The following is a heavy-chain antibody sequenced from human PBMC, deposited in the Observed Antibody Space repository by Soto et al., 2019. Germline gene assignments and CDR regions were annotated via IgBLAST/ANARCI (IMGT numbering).Heavy chain of an antibody. V-gene: IGHV4-4*07. Sequence: QVQLQESGPGLVKPSETLSLTCTVSGDSISNYYWSWIRQPAGKGLEWIGRIYTSGSTNYNPSLKSLVTMSVDTSKNQLSLKLSSVTAADTAVYYCARDVQSPIWYSPGYWGQGILVIVSS. CDR3: ARDVQSPIWYSPGY. J-gene: IGHJ4*02. CDR1: GDSISNYY. D-gene: IGHD6-13*01. CDR2: IYTSGST.